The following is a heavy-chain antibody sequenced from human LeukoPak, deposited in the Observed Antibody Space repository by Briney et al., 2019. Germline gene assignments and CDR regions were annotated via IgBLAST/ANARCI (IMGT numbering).Heavy chain of an antibody. CDR2: IYYSGST. V-gene: IGHV4-59*01. J-gene: IGHJ6*03. D-gene: IGHD2-2*01. Sequence: SETLSLTCTISGGSISSYYWSWIRQPPGKGLEWIGYIYYSGSTNYNPSLKSRVTISVDTSKNQFSLKLSSVTAADTAVYYCARDRVVPAPFYYYYMDVWGKGTTVTVSS. CDR3: ARDRVVPAPFYYYYMDV. CDR1: GGSISSYY.